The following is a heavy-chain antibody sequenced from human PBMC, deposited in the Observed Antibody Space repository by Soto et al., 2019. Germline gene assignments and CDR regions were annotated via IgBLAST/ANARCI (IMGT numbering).Heavy chain of an antibody. J-gene: IGHJ5*02. CDR2: IIPIFGTA. D-gene: IGHD5-18*01. CDR3: ARVDTAMVGLNCFDP. Sequence: QVQLVQSGAEVKKPGSSVKVSFKASGGTLSRDAISWVRQAPGQGLEWMGGIIPIFGTANYAQKFQGRVTITADESTSTAYMELSSLRSEDTAVYYCARVDTAMVGLNCFDPWGQGTMVTVSS. V-gene: IGHV1-69*12. CDR1: GGTLSRDA.